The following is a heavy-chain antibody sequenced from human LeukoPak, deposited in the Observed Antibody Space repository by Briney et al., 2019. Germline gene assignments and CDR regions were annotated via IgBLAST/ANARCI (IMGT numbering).Heavy chain of an antibody. CDR3: ARDVVGYGELDF. CDR2: INHSGST. J-gene: IGHJ4*02. Sequence: SETLSLTCAVYGGSFSGYYWSWIRQPPGKGLEWIGEINHSGSTYYNPSLKSRVTISVDTSKNQFSLKLSSVTAADTAVYYCARDVVGYGELDFWGQGTLVTVSS. D-gene: IGHD1-1*01. CDR1: GGSFSGYY. V-gene: IGHV4-34*01.